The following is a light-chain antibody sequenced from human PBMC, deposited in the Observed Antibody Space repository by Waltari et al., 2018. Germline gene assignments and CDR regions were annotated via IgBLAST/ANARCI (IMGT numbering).Light chain of an antibody. CDR3: QQANKFPFA. V-gene: IGKV1-12*01. CDR1: QDIHTW. Sequence: DIQMTQSPSYVSASVGDTVTIPCRASQDIHTWLAWYQQKPGKAPKLLISGASSLQTGVPSRFSGRGSGTDFSLTIGSLQAEDSATYYCQQANKFPFAFGPGTRVDFK. CDR2: GAS. J-gene: IGKJ3*01.